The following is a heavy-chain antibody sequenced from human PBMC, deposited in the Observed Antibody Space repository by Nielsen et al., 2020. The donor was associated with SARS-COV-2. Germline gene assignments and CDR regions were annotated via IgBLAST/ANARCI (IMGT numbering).Heavy chain of an antibody. D-gene: IGHD3-10*01. Sequence: WIRQPPGKGLEWIGEIDHSGSTNYNPSLKSRVTISVDTSKNQFSLKLSSVTAADTAVYYCARDSIGADAFDIWGQGTMVTVSS. CDR2: IDHSGST. J-gene: IGHJ3*02. V-gene: IGHV4-34*01. CDR3: ARDSIGADAFDI.